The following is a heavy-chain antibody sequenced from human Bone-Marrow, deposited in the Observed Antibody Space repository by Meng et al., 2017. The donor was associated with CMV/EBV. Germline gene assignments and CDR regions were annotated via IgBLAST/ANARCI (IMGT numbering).Heavy chain of an antibody. D-gene: IGHD1-1*01. V-gene: IGHV3-74*01. Sequence: GGSLRLSCVASGFTFSSYWMHWVRQAPGKGLVWVSRINSDGSSTSYADSVKGRFTISRDNAKNTLYLQMNSLRAEDTAVYYCARDFFDWNDAGATDVWGQGTTVTVSS. CDR3: ARDFFDWNDAGATDV. CDR2: INSDGSST. J-gene: IGHJ6*02. CDR1: GFTFSSYW.